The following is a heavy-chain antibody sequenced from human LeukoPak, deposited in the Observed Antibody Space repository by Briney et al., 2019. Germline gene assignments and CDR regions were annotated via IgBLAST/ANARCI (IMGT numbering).Heavy chain of an antibody. Sequence: PGGSLRLSCAASGFTFSSYSMNWVRQAPGKGLEWVSYISSAGSTMYYADSVKGRFTISRDNAKNSLYLQMNSLRAEDTAVYYCARESQSAYYFDSSGYEDAFDIWGQGTMVTVSS. D-gene: IGHD3-22*01. J-gene: IGHJ3*02. CDR1: GFTFSSYS. CDR3: ARESQSAYYFDSSGYEDAFDI. CDR2: ISSAGSTM. V-gene: IGHV3-48*04.